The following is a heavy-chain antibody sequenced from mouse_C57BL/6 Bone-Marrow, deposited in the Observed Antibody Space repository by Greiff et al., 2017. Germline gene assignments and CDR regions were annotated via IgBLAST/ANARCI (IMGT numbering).Heavy chain of an antibody. CDR1: GYSFTGYY. D-gene: IGHD2-2*01. Sequence: EVMLVESGPELVKPGASVKISCKASGYSFTGYYMNWVKQSPEKSLEWIGEINPSTGGTTYNQKFKAKATLTVDKSSSTAYMQLKSLTSEDSAVYYCARCGYYWYFDVWGRGTTVTVSS. CDR3: ARCGYYWYFDV. J-gene: IGHJ1*03. CDR2: INPSTGGT. V-gene: IGHV1-42*01.